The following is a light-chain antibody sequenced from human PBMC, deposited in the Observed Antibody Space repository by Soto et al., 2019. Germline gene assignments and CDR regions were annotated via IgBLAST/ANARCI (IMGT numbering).Light chain of an antibody. CDR2: DVS. J-gene: IGLJ1*01. Sequence: QSVLTQPASVSGSPGQSITISCTGTSSDVGNYNLVSWYQQHPGKAPKLMIYDVSKRPSGVSNRFSGSKSGNTASLTISGLQADDEADYYCCSYAGDSYVLGTGTRSPS. V-gene: IGLV2-23*02. CDR1: SSDVGNYNL. CDR3: CSYAGDSYV.